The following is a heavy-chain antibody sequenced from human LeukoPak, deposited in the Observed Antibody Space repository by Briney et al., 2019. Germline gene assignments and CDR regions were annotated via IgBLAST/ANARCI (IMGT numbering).Heavy chain of an antibody. V-gene: IGHV4-38-2*01. D-gene: IGHD3-22*01. J-gene: IGHJ4*02. CDR3: ARLPLTYYYDSSGYFDY. Sequence: SETLSLTCAVSGYSISSGYYWGWIRQPPGKGLEWIGSIYYSGSTYYNPSLKSRVTISVDTSKNQFSLKLSSVTAADTAVYYCARLPLTYYYDSSGYFDYWGQGTLVTVSS. CDR1: GYSISSGYY. CDR2: IYYSGST.